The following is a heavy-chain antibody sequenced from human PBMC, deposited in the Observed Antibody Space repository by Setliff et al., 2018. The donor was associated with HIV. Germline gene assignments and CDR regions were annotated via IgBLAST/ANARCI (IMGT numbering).Heavy chain of an antibody. Sequence: SGPTLVNPTQTLTLTCSFSGFSLSASGMCVSWTRQPPGKALEWLARIDWDDDKYYNTSLKTRLTLSKDPSKHQVVLTMTNMDPVDTATYNCARTNNVYWYFDLWGRGTLVTVSS. CDR2: IDWDDDK. J-gene: IGHJ2*01. CDR1: GFSLSASGMC. CDR3: ARTNNVYWYFDL. D-gene: IGHD2-8*01. V-gene: IGHV2-70*11.